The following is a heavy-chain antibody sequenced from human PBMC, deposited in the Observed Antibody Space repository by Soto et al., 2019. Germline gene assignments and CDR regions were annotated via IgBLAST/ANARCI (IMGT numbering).Heavy chain of an antibody. CDR3: AREGVSSSWYYYYGLDV. V-gene: IGHV4-59*01. J-gene: IGHJ6*02. D-gene: IGHD6-13*01. CDR1: CGSISSYY. CDR2: ISYSGST. Sequence: SETLSLTCAVSCGSISSYYWSWIRQPPGKGLEWIGYISYSGSTNYNPSLKSRVTISVDTSKNQFSLKLSSVTAADTAVYYCAREGVSSSWYYYYGLDVWGQGTTVTVSS.